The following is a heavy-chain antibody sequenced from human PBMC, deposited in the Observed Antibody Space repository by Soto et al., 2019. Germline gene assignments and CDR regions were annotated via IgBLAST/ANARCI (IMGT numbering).Heavy chain of an antibody. J-gene: IGHJ1*01. V-gene: IGHV4-31*03. CDR1: GGSISIGGYF. CDR3: ARADGSTYALEH. CDR2: IYYSGTT. D-gene: IGHD2-8*01. Sequence: QVQLQESGPGLVQPSQTLSLSCTVSGGSISIGGYFWYWIRQRPGKGLEWIGYIYYSGTTYYNPSLKSRLTMSLDTSRNQFSLEINSVSAADTADYYCARADGSTYALEHWGQGTLVTVSS.